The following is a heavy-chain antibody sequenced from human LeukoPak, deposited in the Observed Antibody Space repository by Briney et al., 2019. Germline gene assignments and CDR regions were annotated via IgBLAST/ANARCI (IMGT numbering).Heavy chain of an antibody. D-gene: IGHD3-10*01. CDR2: IYYSGST. V-gene: IGHV4-59*08. CDR3: ARLVTMVRGVIITTSWFDP. CDR1: GGSISSYY. J-gene: IGHJ5*02. Sequence: PSETLSLTCTVSGGSISSYYWSWIRQPPGKGLEWIGYIYYSGSTNYNPSLKSRVTISVDTSKNQFSLKLSSVTAADTAVYYCARLVTMVRGVIITTSWFDPWGQGTLVTVSS.